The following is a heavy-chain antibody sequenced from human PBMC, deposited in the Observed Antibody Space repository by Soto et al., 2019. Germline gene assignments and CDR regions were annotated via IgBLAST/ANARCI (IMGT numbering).Heavy chain of an antibody. CDR3: ARGPTRSYNYFDP. J-gene: IGHJ5*02. Sequence: QAQLVQSGPEVKKPGASVKVSCKASGYLFTNYGITWVRRAPGQGLEWMGWISANSGITYNAERLQGRVTMTTDTSTSTAYLELRNLGSDDTAIYYFARGPTRSYNYFDPWGQGNLVTVSS. CDR2: ISANSGIT. V-gene: IGHV1-18*01. CDR1: GYLFTNYG.